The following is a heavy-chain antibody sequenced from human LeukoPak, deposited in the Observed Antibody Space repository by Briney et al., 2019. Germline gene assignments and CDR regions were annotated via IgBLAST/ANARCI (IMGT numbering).Heavy chain of an antibody. CDR1: GGSISTCY. J-gene: IGHJ1*01. V-gene: IGHV4-59*01. Sequence: SETLSLTCTVSGGSISTCYWNWIRQPPGKGLEWIGYIYHSGSTNYNPSLQSRVTISVDTSKNQFSLNLNSVTAADTAVYYCARGGAARLHFQNWGQGTLVTVSS. D-gene: IGHD6-6*01. CDR2: IYHSGST. CDR3: ARGGAARLHFQN.